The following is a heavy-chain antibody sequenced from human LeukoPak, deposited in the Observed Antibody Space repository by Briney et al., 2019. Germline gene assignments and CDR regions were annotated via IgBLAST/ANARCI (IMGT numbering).Heavy chain of an antibody. CDR3: TTDPRPPIVGVTAIGGRDNY. Sequence: GGSLRLSCAASGFTFSSYSMNWVRQAPGKGLEWVSSISSSSSYIYYADSVKGRFTISRDNAKNSLYLQMNSLRAEDTAVYYCTTDPRPPIVGVTAIGGRDNYWGQGTLVTVSS. D-gene: IGHD2-21*02. CDR1: GFTFSSYS. CDR2: ISSSSSYI. V-gene: IGHV3-21*01. J-gene: IGHJ4*02.